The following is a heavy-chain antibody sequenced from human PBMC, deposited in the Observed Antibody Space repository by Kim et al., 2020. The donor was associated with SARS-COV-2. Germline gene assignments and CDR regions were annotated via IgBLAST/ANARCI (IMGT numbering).Heavy chain of an antibody. CDR2: IYYSGST. CDR1: GGSISSYY. CDR3: ARLRYYGSGLPYGMDV. Sequence: SETLSLTCTVSGGSISSYYWSWIRQPPGKGLEWIGYIYYSGSTNYNPSLKSRVTISVDTSKNQFSLKLSSVTAADTAVYYCARLRYYGSGLPYGMDVWGQGTTVTVSS. V-gene: IGHV4-59*08. J-gene: IGHJ6*02. D-gene: IGHD3-10*01.